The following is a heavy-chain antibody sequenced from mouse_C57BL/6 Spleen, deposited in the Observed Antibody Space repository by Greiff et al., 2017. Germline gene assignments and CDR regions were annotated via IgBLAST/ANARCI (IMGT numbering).Heavy chain of an antibody. D-gene: IGHD2-13*01. Sequence: EVNVVESGGDLVKPGGSLKLSCAASGFTFSSYGMSWVRQTPDKRLEWVATISSGGSYTYYPDSVKGRFTISRDNAKNTLYLQMSSLKSEDTAMYYCARDYGDVYYAMDYWGQGTSVTVSS. V-gene: IGHV5-6*01. CDR3: ARDYGDVYYAMDY. CDR1: GFTFSSYG. CDR2: ISSGGSYT. J-gene: IGHJ4*01.